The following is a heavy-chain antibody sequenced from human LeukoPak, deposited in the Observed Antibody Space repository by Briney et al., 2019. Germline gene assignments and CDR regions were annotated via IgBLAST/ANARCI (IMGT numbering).Heavy chain of an antibody. CDR1: GFTFSSYG. CDR3: AKTGNYNWNGFDY. V-gene: IGHV3-30*18. J-gene: IGHJ4*02. D-gene: IGHD1-20*01. Sequence: GGSLRLSCAASGFTFSSYGMHWVRQAPGKGLEWVAVISYDGSNKYYADSVKGRFTISRDNSKNTLYLQMNSLRAEDTAVYYCAKTGNYNWNGFDYWGQGTLVTVSS. CDR2: ISYDGSNK.